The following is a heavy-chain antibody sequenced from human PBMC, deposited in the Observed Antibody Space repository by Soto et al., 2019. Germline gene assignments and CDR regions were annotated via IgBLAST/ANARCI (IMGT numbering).Heavy chain of an antibody. CDR2: IIPILGIA. J-gene: IGHJ6*03. D-gene: IGHD6-6*01. CDR1: GGTFSSYT. V-gene: IGHV1-69*08. Sequence: QVQLVQSGAEVKKPGSSVKVSCKASGGTFSSYTISWVRQAPGQGLEWTGRIIPILGIANYAQKFQGRVTITADKSTSTAYMELSSLRSEDTAVYYCARDGHSSSSRFNYYYYMDVWGKGTTVTVSS. CDR3: ARDGHSSSSRFNYYYYMDV.